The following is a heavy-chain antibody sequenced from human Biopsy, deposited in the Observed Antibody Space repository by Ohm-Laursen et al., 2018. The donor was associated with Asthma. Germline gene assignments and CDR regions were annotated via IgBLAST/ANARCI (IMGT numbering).Heavy chain of an antibody. J-gene: IGHJ6*02. CDR2: ISVYNGNT. CDR1: GYTFNSAG. Sequence: ASVKVSCKTSGYTFNSAGITWVRQAPGQGLEWMGWISVYNGNTKVAQKLQDRVTMITDTSTSTAYMELRSLSSDDTAVYFCARAVDYSHYYGIDVWGQGTTVTVS. D-gene: IGHD3-10*01. V-gene: IGHV1-18*01. CDR3: ARAVDYSHYYGIDV.